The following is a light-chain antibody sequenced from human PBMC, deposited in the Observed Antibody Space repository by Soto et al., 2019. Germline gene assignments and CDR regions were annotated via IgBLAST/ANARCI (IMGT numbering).Light chain of an antibody. J-gene: IGKJ1*01. Sequence: EIVLTQSPATLSLSPGDRATLSCRASQSVGSYLAWYQQKPGQTPRLLIYDASNRATGIPARFSGSGSGTDFTLTISRLEPEDFAVYYCQQYGSSPLTFGQGTKVEIK. V-gene: IGKV3-20*01. CDR2: DAS. CDR1: QSVGSY. CDR3: QQYGSSPLT.